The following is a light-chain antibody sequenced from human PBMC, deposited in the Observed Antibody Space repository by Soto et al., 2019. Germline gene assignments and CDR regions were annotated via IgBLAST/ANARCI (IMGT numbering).Light chain of an antibody. CDR2: DAS. Sequence: EIVLTQSPTTLSLSQGERATLSCRASQSVSSYLAWYQQKPGQAPRLLISDASTRATGIPARFSGSGSGTEFTLTISSLQSEDFALYYCQQYNSWLPGTFGQGTKVDIK. CDR3: QQYNSWLPGT. CDR1: QSVSSY. V-gene: IGKV3-15*01. J-gene: IGKJ2*01.